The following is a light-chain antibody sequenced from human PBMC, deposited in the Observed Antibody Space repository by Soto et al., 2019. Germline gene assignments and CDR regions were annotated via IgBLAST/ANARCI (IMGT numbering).Light chain of an antibody. CDR2: DVS. V-gene: IGLV2-14*01. Sequence: QSVLTQPASVSGSPGQSITISCTGSSSDVGGYSYVSWYKQLPGKAPKLMIYDVSDRPSGVSNRFSGSKSGNTASLTISGLQAEDEADYYCSSYTTSSTRVFGTGTKVTVL. CDR3: SSYTTSSTRV. CDR1: SSDVGGYSY. J-gene: IGLJ1*01.